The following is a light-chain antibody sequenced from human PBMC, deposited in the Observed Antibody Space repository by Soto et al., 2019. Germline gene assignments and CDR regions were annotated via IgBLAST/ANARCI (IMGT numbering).Light chain of an antibody. Sequence: QSLLTQPPSASGTPGQRVTISCSGGSSNIGTNAVNWYQRLPGTAPKLLIYNNNQRPSGVPDRFSGSKSGTSASLAISGLQSEDEADYYCAAWDDSLNGYVFGTGTKVPVL. CDR2: NNN. J-gene: IGLJ1*01. CDR3: AAWDDSLNGYV. CDR1: SSNIGTNA. V-gene: IGLV1-44*01.